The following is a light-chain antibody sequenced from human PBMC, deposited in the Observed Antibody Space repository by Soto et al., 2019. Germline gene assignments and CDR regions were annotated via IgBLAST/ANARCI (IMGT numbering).Light chain of an antibody. V-gene: IGKV1-8*01. Sequence: IRMTQSPSSFSASTGDRVTVTCRASQGISSYLAWYQQKPGKAPKLLIYAASTLQSGVPSRFSGSGSGTDFTLSISCLQSEDFATYYCQQYYSYLRTFGQGTKVEIK. J-gene: IGKJ1*01. CDR1: QGISSY. CDR2: AAS. CDR3: QQYYSYLRT.